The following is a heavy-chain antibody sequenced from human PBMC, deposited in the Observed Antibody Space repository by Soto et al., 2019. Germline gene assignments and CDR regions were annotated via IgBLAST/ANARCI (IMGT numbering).Heavy chain of an antibody. Sequence: GGSLRLSCAASGFTFSSYWVHWVRQAPGTGLVWVSRINSDGSIKTYADSVKGRFTISRDNAKNTQYLQMSSLRADDTAVYYCVKGEYYYDSSGYYPFDYWGQGTLVTVSS. CDR1: GFTFSSYW. J-gene: IGHJ4*02. V-gene: IGHV3-74*01. CDR3: VKGEYYYDSSGYYPFDY. D-gene: IGHD3-22*01. CDR2: INSDGSIK.